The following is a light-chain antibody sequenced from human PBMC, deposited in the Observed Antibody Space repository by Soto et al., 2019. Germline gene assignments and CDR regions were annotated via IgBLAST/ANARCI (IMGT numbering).Light chain of an antibody. J-gene: IGKJ1*01. CDR1: QSISSW. CDR3: QQYNSPPWT. CDR2: KAS. Sequence: DIQMTQSPSTRSASVGDRVTITCRASQSISSWLAWYQQKPGKAPKLLIYKASSLESGVPSRFSGSGSGTEFTLTISSLQPDDFATYYCQQYNSPPWTFGQGTKVEIK. V-gene: IGKV1-5*03.